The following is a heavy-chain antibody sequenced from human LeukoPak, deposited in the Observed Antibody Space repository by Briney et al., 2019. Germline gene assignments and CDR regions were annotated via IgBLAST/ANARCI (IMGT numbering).Heavy chain of an antibody. J-gene: IGHJ4*02. CDR2: INSDGSST. CDR3: ARYTEAAAVFDY. CDR1: GFTFSSYW. Sequence: GGSLRLSCAASGFTFSSYWMHWVRQAPGKGLVWVSRINSDGSSTSYADSVKGRFTISRDNAKNTLYLQMNSLRAEDTAVYYCARYTEAAAVFDYWGQGTLVTVSS. V-gene: IGHV3-74*01. D-gene: IGHD6-13*01.